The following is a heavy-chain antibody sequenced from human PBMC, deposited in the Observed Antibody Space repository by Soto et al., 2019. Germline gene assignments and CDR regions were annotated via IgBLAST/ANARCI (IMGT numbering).Heavy chain of an antibody. CDR3: ARDRGSNLITQSADFDY. J-gene: IGHJ4*02. CDR1: GGTFSSYA. Sequence: SVKVSCKASGGTFSSYAISWVRQAPGQGLESLGGIIPIFGTANYAQKFQGRVTITADESTSTAYMELSSLRSEDTAVYYCARDRGSNLITQSADFDYWGQGTLVTVSS. V-gene: IGHV1-69*13. D-gene: IGHD2-15*01. CDR2: IIPIFGTA.